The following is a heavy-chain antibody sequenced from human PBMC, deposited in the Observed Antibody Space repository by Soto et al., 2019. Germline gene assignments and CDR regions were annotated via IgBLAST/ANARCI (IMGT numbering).Heavy chain of an antibody. CDR2: IYYSGST. CDR1: GGSFDITSSY. V-gene: IGHV4-39*01. CDR3: ATIPIVGTKPYYFNS. J-gene: IGHJ4*02. D-gene: IGHD1-1*01. Sequence: LQLQESGPGLVKPSETLSLTCTVSGGSFDITSSYWAWVRQPPGKGLEWIAYIYYSGSTYYNPSLKSRIPISVDTSTHQLSLRLSSVTAADTAVYYCATIPIVGTKPYYFNSWGQGTLVTVSS.